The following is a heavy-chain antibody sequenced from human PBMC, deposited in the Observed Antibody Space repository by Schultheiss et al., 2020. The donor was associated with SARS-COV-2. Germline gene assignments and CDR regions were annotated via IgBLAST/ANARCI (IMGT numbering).Heavy chain of an antibody. CDR2: IYYSGST. CDR1: GGSISSYY. Sequence: SQTLSLTCTVSGGSISSYYWSWIRQPPGKGLEWIGYIYYSGSTNYNPSLKSRVTISVDTSKNQFSLKLSSVTAADTAVYYCARVRVVATSADAFDIWGQGTTVTVSS. CDR3: ARVRVVATSADAFDI. V-gene: IGHV4-59*01. D-gene: IGHD5-12*01. J-gene: IGHJ3*02.